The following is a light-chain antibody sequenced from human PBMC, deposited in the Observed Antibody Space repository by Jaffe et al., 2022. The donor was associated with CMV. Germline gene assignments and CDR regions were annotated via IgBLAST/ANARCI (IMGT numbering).Light chain of an antibody. CDR3: SLWDDSLRVVV. J-gene: IGLJ2*01. Sequence: QSVLTQPPSASGTPGQTVTISCSGSSSNVGRKDVSWYQHLSGRAPKLLIYKNDQRPSGVPDRFSGSKSGTSASLTITGLRSEDDADYYCSLWDDSLRVVVFGGGTKLTVL. CDR2: KND. V-gene: IGLV1-47*01. CDR1: SSNVGRKD.